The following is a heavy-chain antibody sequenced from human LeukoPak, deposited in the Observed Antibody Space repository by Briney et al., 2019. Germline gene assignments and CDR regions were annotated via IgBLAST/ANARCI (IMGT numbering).Heavy chain of an antibody. CDR1: GFTFSTYS. V-gene: IGHV3-23*01. J-gene: IGHJ4*02. D-gene: IGHD6-19*01. CDR2: ISGSGGST. Sequence: GGSLRLSCAASGFTFSTYSMNWVRQAPGKGLEWVSAISGSGGSTYYADSVKGRFTISRDNSKNTLYLQMNSLRAEDTAVYYCAKDLQWLGSGGYYFDYWGQGTLVTVSS. CDR3: AKDLQWLGSGGYYFDY.